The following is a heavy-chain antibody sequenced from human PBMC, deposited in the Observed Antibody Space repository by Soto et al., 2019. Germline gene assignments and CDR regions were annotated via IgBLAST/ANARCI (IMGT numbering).Heavy chain of an antibody. V-gene: IGHV4-59*12. CDR2: IYYSGST. D-gene: IGHD3-22*01. CDR3: ARVGAAGYYYDSSAYS. CDR1: GGSISSYY. Sequence: SETLSLTCTVSGGSISSYYWSWIRQPPGKGLEWIGYIYYSGSTSYSPSLRSRVTISVDTSKNQFSLRLTSVTAADTAVYYCARVGAAGYYYDSSAYSWGQGTLVTVSS. J-gene: IGHJ4*02.